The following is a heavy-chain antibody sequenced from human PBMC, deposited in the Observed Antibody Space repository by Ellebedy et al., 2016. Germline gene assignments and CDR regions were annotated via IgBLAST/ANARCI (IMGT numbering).Heavy chain of an antibody. V-gene: IGHV1-3*01. J-gene: IGHJ4*02. Sequence: GGSLRLSCKASGYTFTSYAMHWVRQAPGQRLEWMGWINAGNGNTKYSQKFQGRVTITRDTSASTAYMELSSLRSEDTAVYYCARVSVAGPLDYWGQGTLVTVSS. CDR1: GYTFTSYA. CDR3: ARVSVAGPLDY. CDR2: INAGNGNT. D-gene: IGHD6-19*01.